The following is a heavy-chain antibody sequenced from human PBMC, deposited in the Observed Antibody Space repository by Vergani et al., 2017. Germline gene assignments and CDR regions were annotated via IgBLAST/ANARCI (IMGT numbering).Heavy chain of an antibody. V-gene: IGHV4-34*01. CDR3: ARVGYYYGSGSYYNLFNWFDP. J-gene: IGHJ5*02. CDR2: INHSGST. D-gene: IGHD3-10*01. Sequence: QVQLQQWGAGLLKPSETLSLTCAVYGGSFSGYYWSWIRQPPGKGLEWIGEINHSGSTNYNPSLKSRVTISVDTSKNQFSLKLRAVTAADTAVYYCARVGYYYGSGSYYNLFNWFDPWGQGTLVTVSS. CDR1: GGSFSGYY.